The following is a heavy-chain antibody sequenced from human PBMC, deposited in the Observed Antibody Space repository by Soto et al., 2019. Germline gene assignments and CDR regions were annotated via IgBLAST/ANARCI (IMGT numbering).Heavy chain of an antibody. J-gene: IGHJ4*02. D-gene: IGHD2-21*01. CDR3: ARDIRGVGGGAPFDY. V-gene: IGHV1-18*01. CDR2: ISAYNGNT. CDR1: GYTFTSYG. Sequence: ASVKVSCKASGYTFTSYGISWVRQAPGQGLEWIGWISAYNGNTNYAQKLQGRVTMTTDTSTSTAYMELRSLRSDDTAVYYCARDIRGVGGGAPFDYWGQGTLVTVSS.